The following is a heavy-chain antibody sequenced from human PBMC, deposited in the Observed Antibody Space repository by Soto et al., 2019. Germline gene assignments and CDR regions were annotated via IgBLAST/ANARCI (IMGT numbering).Heavy chain of an antibody. V-gene: IGHV4-31*03. CDR1: GESISSGGYY. J-gene: IGHJ4*02. CDR3: ARASSSSSAADY. Sequence: QVQLQESGPGLVKPSQTLSLTCNVSGESISSGGYYWSWIRHHPGKGLEWIGYIYDTESAYYNPSLKSRVTLSMDTSKNQCAMRLSSVTAADTAVYYCARASSSSSAADYWGQGILGTVSS. D-gene: IGHD6-6*01. CDR2: IYDTESA.